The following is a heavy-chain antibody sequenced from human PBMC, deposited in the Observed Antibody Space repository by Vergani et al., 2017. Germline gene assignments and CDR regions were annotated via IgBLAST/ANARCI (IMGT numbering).Heavy chain of an antibody. CDR2: ISSSSSTI. CDR3: ARGGSWYYPDNLNWFDP. J-gene: IGHJ5*02. CDR1: GFTFISYS. Sequence: EVQLVESGGGLVQPGGSLRLSCAASGFTFISYSMNWVRQAPGKGLEWVSYISSSSSTIYYADSVKGRFTISRDNAKNSLYLQMNSLRAEDTAVYYCARGGSWYYPDNLNWFDPWGQGTLVTVSS. V-gene: IGHV3-48*01. D-gene: IGHD6-13*01.